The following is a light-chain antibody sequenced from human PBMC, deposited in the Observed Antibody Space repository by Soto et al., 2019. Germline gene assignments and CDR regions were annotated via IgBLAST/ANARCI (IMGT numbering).Light chain of an antibody. CDR1: SSGVGGYNS. CDR2: DVT. CDR3: SSFTSSITYV. Sequence: QSVLTQPASVSGSPGQSITISCTGTSSGVGGYNSVSWYRQDPGKAPKLTIYDVTNRPSGVSNRFSGSKSGNTASLTISGLQAEDEADYYCSSFTSSITYVFGTGTKVTVL. V-gene: IGLV2-14*01. J-gene: IGLJ1*01.